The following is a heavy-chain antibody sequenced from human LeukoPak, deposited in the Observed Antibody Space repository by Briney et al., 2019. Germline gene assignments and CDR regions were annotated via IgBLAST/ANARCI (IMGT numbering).Heavy chain of an antibody. CDR3: AKYCSGGSCYTSYAFDI. J-gene: IGHJ3*02. V-gene: IGHV1-2*02. CDR1: GYTFTGYY. D-gene: IGHD2-15*01. CDR2: INPNSGGT. Sequence: ASVKVSCKASGYTFTGYYMHWVRQAPGQGLEWMGWINPNSGGTNYAQKFQGRVTMTRDTSISTAYMELSRLRSDDTAVYYCAKYCSGGSCYTSYAFDIWGQGTMVTVSS.